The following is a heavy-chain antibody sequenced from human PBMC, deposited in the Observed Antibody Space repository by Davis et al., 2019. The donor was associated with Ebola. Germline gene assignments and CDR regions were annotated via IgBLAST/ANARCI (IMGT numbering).Heavy chain of an antibody. CDR2: ISSSSSYT. CDR1: GFTFSDYY. D-gene: IGHD5-18*01. Sequence: GESLKISCAASGFTFSDYYMSWIRQAPGKGLEWVSYISSSSSYTNYADSVKGRFTISRDNAKNSLYLQMNSLRDEDTAVYYCARDRAYSYGPPPYYYGMDVWGQGTTVTVSS. CDR3: ARDRAYSYGPPPYYYGMDV. V-gene: IGHV3-11*06. J-gene: IGHJ6*02.